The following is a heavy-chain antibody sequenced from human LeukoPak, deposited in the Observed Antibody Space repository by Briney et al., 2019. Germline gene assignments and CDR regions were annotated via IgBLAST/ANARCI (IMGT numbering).Heavy chain of an antibody. CDR1: GYTFTSYY. CDR2: INPSGGST. D-gene: IGHD3-22*01. CDR3: ARAEVYYDSSGYYYDWFDP. Sequence: GASVKVSCKASGYTFTSYYMHWVRQAPGQGLEWMGIINPSGGSTSYAQRFQGRVTMTMDMSTSTVYMELSSLRYEDTAVYYCARAEVYYDSSGYYYDWFDPWGQGTLVTVSS. V-gene: IGHV1-46*01. J-gene: IGHJ5*02.